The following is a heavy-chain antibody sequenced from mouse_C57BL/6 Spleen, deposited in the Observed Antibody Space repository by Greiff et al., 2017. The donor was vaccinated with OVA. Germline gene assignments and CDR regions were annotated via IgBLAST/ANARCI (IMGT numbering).Heavy chain of an antibody. CDR3: ARREGYGYDWYFDV. V-gene: IGHV1-64*01. CDR1: GYTFTSYW. CDR2: IHPNSGST. J-gene: IGHJ1*03. D-gene: IGHD2-2*01. Sequence: VQLQQPGAELVKPGASVKLSCKASGYTFTSYWMHWVKQRPGQGLEWIGMIHPNSGSTNYNEKFKSKATLTVYKSSSTASMQLSSLTSEDSAVYYCARREGYGYDWYFDVWGTGTTVTVSS.